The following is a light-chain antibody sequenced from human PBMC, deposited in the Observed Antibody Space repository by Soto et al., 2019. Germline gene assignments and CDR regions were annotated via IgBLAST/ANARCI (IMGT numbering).Light chain of an antibody. CDR3: QQYNTFWT. CDR2: KAY. J-gene: IGKJ1*01. CDR1: QSITIW. Sequence: DIQVTHYAPSLPAYEIDLVTITCRPSQSITIWLAWYQQKPGKAPKLLIYKAYTLKSGVPSRFSCSGSGTEFTLNISRLQPDECATYYCQQYNTFWTFGQGTKV. V-gene: IGKV1-5*03.